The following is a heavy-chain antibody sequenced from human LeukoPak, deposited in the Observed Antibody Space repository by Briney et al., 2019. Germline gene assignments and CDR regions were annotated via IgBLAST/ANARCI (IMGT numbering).Heavy chain of an antibody. CDR1: GFTFSSYW. J-gene: IGHJ4*02. CDR3: AREVHPAAAVDY. Sequence: PGGSLRLSCAASGFTFSSYWMSWVRQAPGEGLEWVSNIKQDGSGTYYVDSVKGRFIISRDNGKNSVYLQMSSLRAEDTAVYYCAREVHPAAAVDYWGQGTLVTVSS. V-gene: IGHV3-7*01. D-gene: IGHD6-13*01. CDR2: IKQDGSGT.